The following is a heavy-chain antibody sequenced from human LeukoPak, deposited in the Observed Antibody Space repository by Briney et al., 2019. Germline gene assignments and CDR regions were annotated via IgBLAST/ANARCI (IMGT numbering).Heavy chain of an antibody. V-gene: IGHV3-23*01. J-gene: IGHJ4*02. D-gene: IGHD5-24*01. Sequence: PGGSLRLSCAASGFSFRSYAMNWVRQAPGRGLEWVSSISGSGNSPYYADFVKGRFTISRDNSKSTLYPQMNSLRAEDTAVYYCASGREGYNTAFGYWGQGTLLTVSS. CDR2: ISGSGNSP. CDR3: ASGREGYNTAFGY. CDR1: GFSFRSYA.